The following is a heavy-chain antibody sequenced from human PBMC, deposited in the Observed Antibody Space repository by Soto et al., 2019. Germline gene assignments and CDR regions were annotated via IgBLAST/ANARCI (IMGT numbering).Heavy chain of an antibody. V-gene: IGHV4-31*03. D-gene: IGHD2-2*01. Sequence: SETLSLTCTVSGGSISSGGYYWSWIRQHPGKGLEWIGYIYYSGSTYYNPSLKSRVTISVDTSKNQFSLKLSSVTAADTAVYYCARDRRCISTSCGNWFDPWGQGTLVTVSS. CDR2: IYYSGST. J-gene: IGHJ5*02. CDR3: ARDRRCISTSCGNWFDP. CDR1: GGSISSGGYY.